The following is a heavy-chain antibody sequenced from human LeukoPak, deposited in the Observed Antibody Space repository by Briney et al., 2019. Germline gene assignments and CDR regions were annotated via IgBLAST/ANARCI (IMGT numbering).Heavy chain of an antibody. Sequence: GGSLRLSCAVSGFSFSSSAMHWVRQAPGKGLEYVSAISRDGAGTYYADSVKDRVTISRDNSKNTLYLQMSSLTPEDTAVYYCVKGVQGIRGSNSWEYFQHWGQGTLVTVSS. CDR2: ISRDGAGT. CDR3: VKGVQGIRGSNSWEYFQH. V-gene: IGHV3-64D*06. D-gene: IGHD3-10*01. CDR1: GFSFSSSA. J-gene: IGHJ1*01.